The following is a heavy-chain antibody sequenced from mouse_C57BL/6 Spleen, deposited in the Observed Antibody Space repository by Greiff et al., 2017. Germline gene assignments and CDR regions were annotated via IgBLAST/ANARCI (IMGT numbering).Heavy chain of an antibody. CDR2: IDPETGGT. V-gene: IGHV1-15*01. CDR1: GYTFTDYE. Sequence: QVQLQQSGAELVRPGASVTLSCKASGYTFTDYEMHWVKQTPVHGLEWIGAIDPETGGTAYNQKFKGKAILTADKSSSTAYMELRSLTSEDSAVYHCTKGTYGLFDYWGQGTTLTVSS. J-gene: IGHJ2*01. CDR3: TKGTYGLFDY. D-gene: IGHD1-1*01.